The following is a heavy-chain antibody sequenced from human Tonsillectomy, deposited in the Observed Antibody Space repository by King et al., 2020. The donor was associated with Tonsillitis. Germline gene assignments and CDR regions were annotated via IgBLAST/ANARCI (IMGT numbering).Heavy chain of an antibody. D-gene: IGHD3-22*01. V-gene: IGHV3-23*01. CDR2: ISGSGVST. Sequence: IIWIRQAPGKGLEWISAISGSGVSTYYANSVKGRFTISRDNSKNTMYLQMNSLRAEYTAIYYCAKPRLSYSYDSGGYWGDAIDIWGQGTMVTVSS. J-gene: IGHJ3*02. CDR3: AKPRLSYSYDSGGYWGDAIDI.